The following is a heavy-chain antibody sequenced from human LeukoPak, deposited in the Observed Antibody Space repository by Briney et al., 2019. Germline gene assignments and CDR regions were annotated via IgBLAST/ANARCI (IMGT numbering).Heavy chain of an antibody. J-gene: IGHJ4*02. D-gene: IGHD6-19*01. CDR3: ARVSSGWYFDY. Sequence: GGSLRLSCAASGFSFSSYPMSWVRQTPGKGLEWVSGVSGSGGSTYYADSVEGRFTTSRDNAKNSLYLQMNSLRDEDTAVYHCARVSSGWYFDYWGQGTLVTVSS. CDR2: VSGSGGST. V-gene: IGHV3-23*01. CDR1: GFSFSSYP.